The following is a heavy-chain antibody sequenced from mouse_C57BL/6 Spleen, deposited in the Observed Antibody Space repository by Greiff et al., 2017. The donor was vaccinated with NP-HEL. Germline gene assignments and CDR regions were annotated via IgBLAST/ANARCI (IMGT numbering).Heavy chain of an antibody. V-gene: IGHV3-6*01. CDR2: ISYDGSN. J-gene: IGHJ3*01. Sequence: EVQLQESGPGLVKPSQSLSLTCSVTGYSITSGYYWNWIRQFPGNKLEWMGYISYDGSNNYNPSLKNRISITRDTSKNQFFLKLNSVTTEDTATYYCAGDYDGFAYWGQGTLVTVSA. CDR3: AGDYDGFAY. CDR1: GYSITSGYY. D-gene: IGHD2-4*01.